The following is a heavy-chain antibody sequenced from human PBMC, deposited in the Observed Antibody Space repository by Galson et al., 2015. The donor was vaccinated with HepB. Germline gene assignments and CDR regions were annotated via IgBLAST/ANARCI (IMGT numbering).Heavy chain of an antibody. CDR2: ISGYNGHT. D-gene: IGHD6-13*01. Sequence: SVKVSCRASGYTFTSYGISWVRQAPGQGLEWMGWISGYNGHTNDAQKFQGRVTMTTDTSTSTAYMEVRSLRSDDTAMYYCARDLKHTIATGGWLENYYYGMDVWGQGTTVTVSS. V-gene: IGHV1-18*04. J-gene: IGHJ6*02. CDR1: GYTFTSYG. CDR3: ARDLKHTIATGGWLENYYYGMDV.